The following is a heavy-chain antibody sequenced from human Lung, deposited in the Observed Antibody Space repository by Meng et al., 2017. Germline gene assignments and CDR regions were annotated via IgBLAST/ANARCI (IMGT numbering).Heavy chain of an antibody. D-gene: IGHD6-19*01. CDR1: GGSFSGYY. CDR2: IIDSGST. Sequence: QVQLQQWGAGLLEPSETPSLTCAVYGGSFSGYYWSWIRQPPGKGLEWIGEIIDSGSTNYNPSLKSRVTISVDTSKNQFSLRVTSVTAADRAVYYCVRRTYSSGWYFDYWGQGTLVTVSS. V-gene: IGHV4-34*02. J-gene: IGHJ4*02. CDR3: VRRTYSSGWYFDY.